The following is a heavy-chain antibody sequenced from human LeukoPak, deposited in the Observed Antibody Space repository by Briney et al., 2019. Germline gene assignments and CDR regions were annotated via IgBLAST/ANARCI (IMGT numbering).Heavy chain of an antibody. J-gene: IGHJ4*02. CDR1: GYTFTSYD. V-gene: IGHV1-8*01. CDR3: ATYDYVWGNFDY. CDR2: MNPNSGNT. Sequence: ASVKVSCTASGYTFTSYDINWVRQATGQGLEWMGWMNPNSGNTGYAQKFQGRVTMTRNTSISTAYMELSSLRSEDTAVYYCATYDYVWGNFDYWGQGTLVTVSS. D-gene: IGHD3-16*01.